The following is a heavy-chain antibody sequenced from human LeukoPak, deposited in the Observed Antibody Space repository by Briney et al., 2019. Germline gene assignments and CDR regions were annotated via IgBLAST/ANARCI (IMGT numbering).Heavy chain of an antibody. Sequence: MTSETLSLTCAVSGGSISSGSYSWSWFRQPPGKGLEWIGYTSHSGSTDYNPSLESRVTISVDRSKNQFSLKLTSVTAADTAVYYCARDRTYGARDVYDIWGQGTMVIVSS. CDR3: ARDRTYGARDVYDI. D-gene: IGHD3-10*01. J-gene: IGHJ3*02. V-gene: IGHV4-30-2*01. CDR2: TSHSGST. CDR1: GGSISSGSYS.